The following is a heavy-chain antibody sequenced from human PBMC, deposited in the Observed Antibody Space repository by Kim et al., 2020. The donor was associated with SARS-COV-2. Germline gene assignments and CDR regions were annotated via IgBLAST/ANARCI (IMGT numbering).Heavy chain of an antibody. V-gene: IGHV1-69*06. D-gene: IGHD3-10*01. CDR1: GGTFSSYA. Sequence: SVKVSCKASGGTFSSYAISWVRQAPGQGLEWMGGIIPIFGTANYAQKFQGRVTITADKSTSTAYMELSSLRSEDTAVYYCARDIGTDYYGSGSYYKGEYYYYYGMDVWGQGTTVTVSS. CDR2: IIPIFGTA. CDR3: ARDIGTDYYGSGSYYKGEYYYYYGMDV. J-gene: IGHJ6*02.